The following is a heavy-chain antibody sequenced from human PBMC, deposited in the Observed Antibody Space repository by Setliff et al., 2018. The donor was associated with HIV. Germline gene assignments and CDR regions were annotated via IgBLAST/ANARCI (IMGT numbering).Heavy chain of an antibody. CDR3: ARSIRGLDV. CDR2: IYTSGST. D-gene: IGHD3-3*02. Sequence: SENLSLTCTVSGGSISSGSYYWSWIRQPAGKGLEWIGRIYTSGSTNYNPSLKSRVTISVDTSKNQFSLKLSSVTAADTAVYYCARSIRGLDVWGQGTTVTVSS. V-gene: IGHV4-61*02. J-gene: IGHJ6*02. CDR1: GGSISSGSYY.